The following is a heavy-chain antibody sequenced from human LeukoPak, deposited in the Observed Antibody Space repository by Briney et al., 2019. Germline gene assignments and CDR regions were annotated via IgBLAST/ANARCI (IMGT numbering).Heavy chain of an antibody. Sequence: PSETLSLTCAVYGGSFSGYYWSWIRQPPGKGLEWIGEINHSGSTNYNPSLKSRVTISVDTSKNQFSLKLSSVTAADTAVYYCARGRPMAAAGSLDFDYWGQGTLVTVSS. CDR1: GGSFSGYY. D-gene: IGHD6-13*01. J-gene: IGHJ4*02. V-gene: IGHV4-34*01. CDR3: ARGRPMAAAGSLDFDY. CDR2: INHSGST.